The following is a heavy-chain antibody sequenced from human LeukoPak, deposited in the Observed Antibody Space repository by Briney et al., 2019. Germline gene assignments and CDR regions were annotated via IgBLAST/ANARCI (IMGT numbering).Heavy chain of an antibody. D-gene: IGHD3-16*01. Sequence: PGGSLRLSCAASGFTFSSYGMSWVRQAPGKGLEWVANIKQDGSEKHYVDSVKGRFTISRDNAKNSLYLQMNSLRAEDTAVYYCATERAGERPRPLLSYYYMDVWGKGTTVTISS. CDR3: ATERAGERPRPLLSYYYMDV. V-gene: IGHV3-7*01. CDR1: GFTFSSYG. J-gene: IGHJ6*03. CDR2: IKQDGSEK.